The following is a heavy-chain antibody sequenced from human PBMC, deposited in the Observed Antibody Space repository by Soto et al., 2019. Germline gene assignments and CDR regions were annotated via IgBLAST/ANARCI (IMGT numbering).Heavy chain of an antibody. D-gene: IGHD3-22*01. Sequence: VQLVQSGAEVKKPGASVKVSCKASGYTFTSYDINWVRQATGQGLEWMGWMNPNSGNTGYAQKFQGRVTMTRNTSIITAYMELSRLRSEDTAVDYCAGAPHYYYDSSGAHDAFDIWGQGTMVTVSS. CDR2: MNPNSGNT. V-gene: IGHV1-8*01. J-gene: IGHJ3*02. CDR3: AGAPHYYYDSSGAHDAFDI. CDR1: GYTFTSYD.